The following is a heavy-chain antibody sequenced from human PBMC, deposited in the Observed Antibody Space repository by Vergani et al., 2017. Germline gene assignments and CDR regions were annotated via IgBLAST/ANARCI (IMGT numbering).Heavy chain of an antibody. CDR3: AREGAAAGKVYYYGMDV. V-gene: IGHV7-4-1*02. CDR2: INTNTGNP. D-gene: IGHD6-13*01. J-gene: IGHJ6*02. Sequence: QVQLVQSGAEVKKPGASVKVSCKASGYTFTSYAMHWVRQAPGQGLEWMGWINTNTGNPTYAQGFTGRFVFSLDTSVSTAYLQISSLKAEDTAVYYCAREGAAAGKVYYYGMDVWGQGTTVTVSS. CDR1: GYTFTSYA.